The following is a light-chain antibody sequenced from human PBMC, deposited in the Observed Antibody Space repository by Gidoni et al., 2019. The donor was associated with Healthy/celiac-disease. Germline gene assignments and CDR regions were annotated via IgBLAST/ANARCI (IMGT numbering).Light chain of an antibody. Sequence: DIQMTQFPSSLSASVGDRVTITCRASQSISSYLNWYQQKPGKAPKLLIYAASSLQSGVPSSFSGSGSGTDFTLTISSLQPEDFATYYCQQSYSTPTFGQGTRLEIK. CDR2: AAS. CDR1: QSISSY. V-gene: IGKV1-39*01. J-gene: IGKJ5*01. CDR3: QQSYSTPT.